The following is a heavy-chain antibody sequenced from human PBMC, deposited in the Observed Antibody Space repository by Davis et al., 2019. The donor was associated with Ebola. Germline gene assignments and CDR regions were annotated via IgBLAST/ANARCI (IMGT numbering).Heavy chain of an antibody. V-gene: IGHV5-10-1*01. J-gene: IGHJ6*02. Sequence: GESLKISCKGSGYSFTSYWISWVRQMPGKGLEWMGRIDPSDSYTNYSPSFQGHVTISADKSISTAYLQWSSLKASDTAMYYRASHSYYYYGMDVWGQGTTVTVSS. CDR1: GYSFTSYW. CDR3: ASHSYYYYGMDV. CDR2: IDPSDSYT.